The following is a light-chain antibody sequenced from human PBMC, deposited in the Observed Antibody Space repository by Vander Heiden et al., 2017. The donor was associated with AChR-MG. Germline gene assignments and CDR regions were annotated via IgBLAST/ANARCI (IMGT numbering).Light chain of an antibody. CDR2: EAS. CDR1: QSISGW. Sequence: DIQMTQSPSALSASVGDRVTIICRASQSISGWLAWYQHKPGKAPKLLIYEASSLESGVPSRFSGSGSGTEFSLTISSLEPDDFATYYCQQYNNYSRTFGQGTKVEIK. CDR3: QQYNNYSRT. J-gene: IGKJ1*01. V-gene: IGKV1-5*02.